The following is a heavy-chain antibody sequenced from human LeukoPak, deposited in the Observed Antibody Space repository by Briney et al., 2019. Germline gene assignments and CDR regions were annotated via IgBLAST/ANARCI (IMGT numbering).Heavy chain of an antibody. V-gene: IGHV4-59*12. J-gene: IGHJ6*02. CDR3: ARDRMATVYYYYYGMDV. D-gene: IGHD5-24*01. CDR2: IYYSGST. Sequence: SETLSLTCTVSGGSISSYYWSWIRQPPGKGLEWIGYIYYSGSTNYNPSLKSRVTISVDTSKNQFSLKLSSVTAADTAVYYCARDRMATVYYYYYGMDVWGQGTTVTASS. CDR1: GGSISSYY.